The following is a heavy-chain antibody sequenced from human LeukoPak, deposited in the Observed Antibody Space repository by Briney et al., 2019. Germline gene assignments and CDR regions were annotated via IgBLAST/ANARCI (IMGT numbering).Heavy chain of an antibody. Sequence: PGGSLRLSCAASGFTFSDYAMHWVRQAPGKGLEWVAVISYDGSNKYYADSVKGRFTISRDNSKNTLYLQMNSLRAEDTAVYYCARDRGGIGYYMDVWGKGTTVTVSS. J-gene: IGHJ6*03. V-gene: IGHV3-30*04. D-gene: IGHD3-16*02. CDR2: ISYDGSNK. CDR1: GFTFSDYA. CDR3: ARDRGGIGYYMDV.